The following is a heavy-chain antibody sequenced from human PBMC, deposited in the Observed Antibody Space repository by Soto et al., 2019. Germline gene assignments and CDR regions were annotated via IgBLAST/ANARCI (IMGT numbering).Heavy chain of an antibody. CDR2: ISHSGST. J-gene: IGHJ6*02. Sequence: HVQMQESGPGLVKPSGTLSRTCTVSGDSISGTYCWRWVRQPPGNGIAWIGEISHSGSTTYNPSLTSQAIMSVDKSKNQFSLKVISVTAADTAVYYCARVRPAYGIDVWGQGTTVTVS. CDR3: ARVRPAYGIDV. V-gene: IGHV4-4*02. CDR1: GDSISGTYC.